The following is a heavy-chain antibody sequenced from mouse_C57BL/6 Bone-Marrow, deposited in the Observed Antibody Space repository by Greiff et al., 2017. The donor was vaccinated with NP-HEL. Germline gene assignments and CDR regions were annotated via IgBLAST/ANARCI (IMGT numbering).Heavy chain of an antibody. Sequence: VQLQQPGAELVMPGASVKLSCKASGYTFTSYWMHWVKQRPGQGLEWIGEIDPSDSYTNYNQKFKGKSTLTVDKSSSTAYMQLSSLTSEDSAVYYCARTVITTVVAYYFDYWGQGTTLTVSS. J-gene: IGHJ2*01. D-gene: IGHD1-1*01. CDR2: IDPSDSYT. CDR1: GYTFTSYW. V-gene: IGHV1-69*01. CDR3: ARTVITTVVAYYFDY.